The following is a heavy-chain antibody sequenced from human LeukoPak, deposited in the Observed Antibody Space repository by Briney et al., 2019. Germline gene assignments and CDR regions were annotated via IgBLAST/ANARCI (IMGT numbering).Heavy chain of an antibody. D-gene: IGHD3-22*01. CDR1: GVSISSGSYY. CDR3: ARDGYYDSSGYS. Sequence: SETLSLTCTVSGVSISSGSYYWSWIRQPAGKGLEWIGRIYTSGSTNYNLSLKSRVTISVDTSKNQFSLKLSSVTAADTAVYYCARDGYYDSSGYSWGQGTLVTVSS. J-gene: IGHJ4*02. CDR2: IYTSGST. V-gene: IGHV4-61*02.